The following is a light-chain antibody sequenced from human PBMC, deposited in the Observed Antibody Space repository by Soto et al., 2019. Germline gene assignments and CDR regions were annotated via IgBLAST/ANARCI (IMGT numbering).Light chain of an antibody. V-gene: IGLV1-44*01. CDR2: TNN. J-gene: IGLJ1*01. CDR1: NSNIGTNT. CDR3: AAWDDSLGAYV. Sequence: QSALTQPPSASATPGQRVTISCSGSNSNIGTNTVNWYQQLPGTAPRLLIYTNNQRPSGVPQRFSGSKTGTSASLAIGGLXSEDGADYYCAAWDDSLGAYVFGTGTKVNVL.